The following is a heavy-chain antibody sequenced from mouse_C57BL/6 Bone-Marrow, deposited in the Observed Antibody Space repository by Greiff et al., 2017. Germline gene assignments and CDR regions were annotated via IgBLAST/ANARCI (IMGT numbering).Heavy chain of an antibody. D-gene: IGHD1-1*01. V-gene: IGHV14-4*01. CDR2: IDPENGDT. CDR3: TTDVITTVH. J-gene: IGHJ2*01. Sequence: VQLQQSGAELVRPGASVKLSCTASGFNIKDDYMHWVKQRPEQGLEWMGGIDPENGDTAYSSKFPGKATITADTSSNKAYQHLSILTSEDTAVSYCTTDVITTVHWGQGTTLTVSS. CDR1: GFNIKDDY.